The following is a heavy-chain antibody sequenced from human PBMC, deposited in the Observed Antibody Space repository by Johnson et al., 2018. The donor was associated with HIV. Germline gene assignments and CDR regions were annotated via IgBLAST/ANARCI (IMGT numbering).Heavy chain of an antibody. CDR3: ASPLEAAAGPMDAFDI. D-gene: IGHD6-13*01. J-gene: IGHJ3*02. Sequence: VQLVESGGGVVQPGQSLRLSCAASGFTVSSNYMTWVRQAPGTGLEWVSTIYSDGGTYHADSVRGRFTISRDSSKNTVYLQMNSLRVEDTAVYYCASPLEAAAGPMDAFDIWGQGTMVTVSS. CDR2: IYSDGGT. V-gene: IGHV3-66*01. CDR1: GFTVSSNY.